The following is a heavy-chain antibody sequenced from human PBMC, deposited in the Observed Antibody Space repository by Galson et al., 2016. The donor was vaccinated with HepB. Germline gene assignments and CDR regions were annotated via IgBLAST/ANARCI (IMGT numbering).Heavy chain of an antibody. CDR2: ISYDGSNK. J-gene: IGHJ4*02. D-gene: IGHD3-10*01. V-gene: IGHV3-30*18. Sequence: SLRLSCAAPGFTFSSYGMHWVRQAPGKGLEWVAVISYDGSNKYYADSVKGRFTISRDNSKNTLYLQMNSLRAEDTAVYYCAKDEEYYFDYWGQGTLVTVSS. CDR3: AKDEEYYFDY. CDR1: GFTFSSYG.